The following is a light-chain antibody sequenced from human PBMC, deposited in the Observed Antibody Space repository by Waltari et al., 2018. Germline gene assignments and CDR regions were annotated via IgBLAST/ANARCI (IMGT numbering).Light chain of an antibody. V-gene: IGKV1-NL1*01. CDR3: QQYYSTPHT. CDR2: AAS. Sequence: DIQMTQSASSLSASVGVRVTFTCRASQGVSNSLAWCQQKPGKAPKLLLYAASRLESGVPSRFSGSGSGTDYTLTISSLQPEDFATYYCQQYYSTPHTFGQGTKLEIK. CDR1: QGVSNS. J-gene: IGKJ2*01.